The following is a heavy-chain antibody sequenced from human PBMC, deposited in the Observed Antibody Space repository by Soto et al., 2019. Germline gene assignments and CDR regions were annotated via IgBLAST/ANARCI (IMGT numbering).Heavy chain of an antibody. CDR2: IYYSGST. Sequence: SETLSLTCTVSGGSISSGDYYWSWIRQPPGKGLEWIGYIYYSGSTYYNPSLKSRVTISVDTSKNQFSLKLSSVTAADTAVYYCARGGDDDGDYFTSYWFDPWGQGTLVTVSS. J-gene: IGHJ5*02. V-gene: IGHV4-30-4*01. CDR3: ARGGDDDGDYFTSYWFDP. D-gene: IGHD4-17*01. CDR1: GGSISSGDYY.